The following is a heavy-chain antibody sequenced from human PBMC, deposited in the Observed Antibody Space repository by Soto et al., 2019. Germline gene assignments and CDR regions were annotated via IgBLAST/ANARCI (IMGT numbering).Heavy chain of an antibody. Sequence: SEPLSLTCTVSGGSISSYYWSWIRQPPGKGLEWIGYTHYSGNTKYNASLKSRVSMSVDTSKNQFSLKVSSVTAADTAVYYCVRSGAAAVYYWGQGTQVTVSS. J-gene: IGHJ4*02. D-gene: IGHD6-13*01. CDR3: VRSGAAAVYY. CDR2: THYSGNT. CDR1: GGSISSYY. V-gene: IGHV4-59*01.